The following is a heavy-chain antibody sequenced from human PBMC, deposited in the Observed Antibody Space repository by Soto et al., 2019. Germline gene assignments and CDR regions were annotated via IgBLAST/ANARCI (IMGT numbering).Heavy chain of an antibody. CDR2: IWNDGIRK. J-gene: IGHJ4*02. CDR1: GFTLSRYG. V-gene: IGHV3-33*01. Sequence: SLRLSCAASGFTLSRYGMHWVRQAPGKGLEWVALIWNDGIRKVYVDSVKGRFTISRDNSKNTLDLQMNSLRAEDTAVYYCARDDESEANAFDYWGPGTLVTVSS. D-gene: IGHD5-12*01. CDR3: ARDDESEANAFDY.